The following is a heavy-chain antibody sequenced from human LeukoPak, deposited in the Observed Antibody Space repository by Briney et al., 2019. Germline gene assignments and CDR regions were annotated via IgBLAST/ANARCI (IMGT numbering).Heavy chain of an antibody. CDR2: INPNSGDT. D-gene: IGHD1-26*01. CDR3: ARGVGPRYFDL. Sequence: ASVKVSCKASGYTFTGYYLHWVRQAPGQGLEWMGWINPNSGDTNYAQNYQGRVTMTRDTSISTAYMELSRLRSDDTAVYYCARGVGPRYFDLWGRGTLVTVSS. J-gene: IGHJ2*01. CDR1: GYTFTGYY. V-gene: IGHV1-2*02.